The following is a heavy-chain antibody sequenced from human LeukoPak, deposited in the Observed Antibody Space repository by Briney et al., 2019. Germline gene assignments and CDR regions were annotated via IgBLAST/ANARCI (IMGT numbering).Heavy chain of an antibody. J-gene: IGHJ5*02. D-gene: IGHD6-19*01. CDR3: ARDSGAVAGPFDP. CDR2: IYYSGST. Sequence: SETLSLTCTVSGGSISSYYWSWIRQPPGKGLEWIGYIYYSGSTNYNPSLKSRVTISVDTSKNQFSLKLSSVTAADTAVYYCARDSGAVAGPFDPWGQGTLVTVSS. V-gene: IGHV4-59*01. CDR1: GGSISSYY.